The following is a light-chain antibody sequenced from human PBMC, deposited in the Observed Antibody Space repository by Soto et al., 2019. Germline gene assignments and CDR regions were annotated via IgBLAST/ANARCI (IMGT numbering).Light chain of an antibody. Sequence: AIRMTQSPSSLSASTGDRVTITCRASQGISSYLAWYQQKPGKAPKLLIYAASTLQSGVPSRFSGSGSGTDFTLTISCLQSEYFATYYCQQYYSYPTWTFGQGTKVEIK. V-gene: IGKV1-8*01. CDR2: AAS. CDR3: QQYYSYPTWT. CDR1: QGISSY. J-gene: IGKJ1*01.